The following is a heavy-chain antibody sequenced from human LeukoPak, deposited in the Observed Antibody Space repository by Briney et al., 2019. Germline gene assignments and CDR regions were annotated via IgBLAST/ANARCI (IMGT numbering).Heavy chain of an antibody. Sequence: GGSLRVSCAASGFTFSSYAMSWVRQAPGEGLKWVSGFRGSGLSTFYAEYVQGRVTISRDNSKNTLYLQMNSRRAEDTAVYYCAKGHHRDGYDAFDMWGQGTMVTVSS. D-gene: IGHD5-24*01. CDR2: FRGSGLST. CDR1: GFTFSSYA. CDR3: AKGHHRDGYDAFDM. J-gene: IGHJ3*02. V-gene: IGHV3-23*01.